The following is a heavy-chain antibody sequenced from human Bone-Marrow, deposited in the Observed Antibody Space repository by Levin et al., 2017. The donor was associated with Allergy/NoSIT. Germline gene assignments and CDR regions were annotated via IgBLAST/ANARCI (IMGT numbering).Heavy chain of an antibody. J-gene: IGHJ4*02. V-gene: IGHV3-74*01. Sequence: GGSLRLSCAASGFTFSTYWMNWARQAPGKGLVWVSRIVSDGSSSTYADSVKGRFTTSRDNAKNMVYLQMNSLRAEDTAVYFCGRVALNSSGYYYVDYWGQGTPVSVSS. CDR1: GFTFSTYW. CDR2: IVSDGSSS. D-gene: IGHD3-22*01. CDR3: GRVALNSSGYYYVDY.